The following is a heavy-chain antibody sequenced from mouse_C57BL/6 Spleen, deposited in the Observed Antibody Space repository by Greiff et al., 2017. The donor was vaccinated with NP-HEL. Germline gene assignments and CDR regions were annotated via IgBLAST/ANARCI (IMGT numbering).Heavy chain of an antibody. D-gene: IGHD1-1*01. V-gene: IGHV1-52*01. CDR2: IDPSDSET. CDR3: ARSGTVVATD. J-gene: IGHJ3*01. CDR1: GYTFTSYW. Sequence: VQLQQPGAELVRPGSSVKLSCKASGYTFTSYWMHWVKQRPIQGLEWIGNIDPSDSETHYNQKFKDKATLTVDKSSSTAYMQLGSLTSEDSAVYYCARSGTVVATDWGQGTLVTVSA.